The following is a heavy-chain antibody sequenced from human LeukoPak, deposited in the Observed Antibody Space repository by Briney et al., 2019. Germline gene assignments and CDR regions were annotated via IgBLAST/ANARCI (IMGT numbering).Heavy chain of an antibody. CDR2: IIPIFGTA. CDR3: ARDYYDSSGYYPWGY. CDR1: GGTFSSYA. J-gene: IGHJ4*02. V-gene: IGHV1-69*13. D-gene: IGHD3-22*01. Sequence: ASVKVSCKASGGTFSSYAISWVRQAPGQGLEWMGGIIPIFGTANYAQKFQGRVTITADESTSTAYMELSSLRSEDTAVYYCARDYYDSSGYYPWGYWGQGTLVTVSS.